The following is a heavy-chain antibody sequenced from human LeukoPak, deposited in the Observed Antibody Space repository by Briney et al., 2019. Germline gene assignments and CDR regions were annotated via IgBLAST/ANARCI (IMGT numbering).Heavy chain of an antibody. J-gene: IGHJ4*02. CDR1: GGSFSSYA. V-gene: IGHV1-69*04. D-gene: IGHD4-17*01. CDR2: IVPIFGIA. Sequence: SVKVSCKASGGSFSSYAISWVRQAPGQGLEWMGRIVPIFGIANYAQKFQGRVTITADKSTSTAYMELSSLRSEDTAVYYCASVPRGGDYVGWGQGTLVTVSS. CDR3: ASVPRGGDYVG.